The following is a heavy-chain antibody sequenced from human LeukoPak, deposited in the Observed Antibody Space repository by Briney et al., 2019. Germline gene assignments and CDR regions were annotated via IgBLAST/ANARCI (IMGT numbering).Heavy chain of an antibody. Sequence: SGPTLVKPTQTLTLTCTFSGFSLSTSGVGVGWIRQPPGKALEWLALIYWNDDKRYSPSLESRLTITKDTSKNQVVLIMTNMDPVDTATYYCTHRLSTTWYGNWGQGTLVTVSS. D-gene: IGHD6-13*01. CDR3: THRLSTTWYGN. J-gene: IGHJ4*02. V-gene: IGHV2-5*01. CDR1: GFSLSTSGVG. CDR2: IYWNDDK.